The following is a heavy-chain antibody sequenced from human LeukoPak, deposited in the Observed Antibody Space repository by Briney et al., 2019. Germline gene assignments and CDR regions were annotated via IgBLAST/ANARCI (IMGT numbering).Heavy chain of an antibody. Sequence: SVKVSCTAPALTFTGFYMQWVGQAPGQGSDWMGWINSNSGGAKYATKSQGRVTMTRCTSISTAYMELSRLRSDGTAVYYCARDQTPIQLVVVNDAFDIWGQGTMVTVSS. J-gene: IGHJ3*02. V-gene: IGHV1-2*02. D-gene: IGHD3-22*01. CDR2: INSNSGGA. CDR1: ALTFTGFY. CDR3: ARDQTPIQLVVVNDAFDI.